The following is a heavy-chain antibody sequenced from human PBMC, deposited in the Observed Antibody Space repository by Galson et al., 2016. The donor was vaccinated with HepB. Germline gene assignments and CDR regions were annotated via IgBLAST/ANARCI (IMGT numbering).Heavy chain of an antibody. D-gene: IGHD1/OR15-1a*01. Sequence: SVKVSCKASGYNFNDYYIQWVRQAPGQGLEWMGWFNPNSGGTGYVQKFQGRATMTGDTSLSTAHMEVHRLTSDDTAVYYCARAKWKQRTVDAFHIWGQGTLVTVSS. CDR2: FNPNSGGT. CDR1: GYNFNDYY. V-gene: IGHV1-2*02. CDR3: ARAKWKQRTVDAFHI. J-gene: IGHJ3*02.